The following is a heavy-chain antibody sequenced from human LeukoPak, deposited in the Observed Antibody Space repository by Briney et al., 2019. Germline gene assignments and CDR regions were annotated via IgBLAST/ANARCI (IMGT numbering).Heavy chain of an antibody. D-gene: IGHD1-26*01. V-gene: IGHV4-39*07. CDR3: ARDSQWEQSREFDP. CDR1: GGSISSNSDY. Sequence: SETLSLTCTVSGGSISSNSDYRGWIRQPPGKGLEWIGSIYYSGSTYYNPSLKSRVTISVDTSKNQFSLKLSSVTAADTAVYYCARDSQWEQSREFDPWGQGTLVTVSS. J-gene: IGHJ5*02. CDR2: IYYSGST.